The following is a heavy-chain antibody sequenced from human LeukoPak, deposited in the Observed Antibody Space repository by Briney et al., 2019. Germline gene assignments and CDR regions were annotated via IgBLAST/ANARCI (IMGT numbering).Heavy chain of an antibody. CDR2: IYYSGST. CDR3: AREVSIAARQHYYYYMDV. J-gene: IGHJ6*03. Sequence: SETLSLTCTVSGGSISSYYWSWIRQPPGKGLEWIGYIYYSGSTNYNPSLKSRVTISVDTSKNQFSLKLSSVTAADTAVYYCAREVSIAARQHYYYYMDVWGKGTTVTVSS. V-gene: IGHV4-59*01. CDR1: GGSISSYY. D-gene: IGHD6-6*01.